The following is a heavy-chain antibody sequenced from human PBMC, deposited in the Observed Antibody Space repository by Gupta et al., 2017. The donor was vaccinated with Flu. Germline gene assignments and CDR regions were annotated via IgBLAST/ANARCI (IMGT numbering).Heavy chain of an antibody. D-gene: IGHD6-6*01. CDR2: TDWNGGGL. CDR3: AKDRSSVDAFDI. J-gene: IGHJ3*02. V-gene: IGHV3-9*01. CDR1: GFTFDDYP. Sequence: DVQLVASGGGWVQPGRSLILSCVSSGFTFDDYPMPWVRQAPGKGLEWVSGTDWNGGGLGYADSVRGRFTISRDNARNTLYLQMDSLRPEDTALYFCAKDRSSVDAFDIWGLGTMVTVSS.